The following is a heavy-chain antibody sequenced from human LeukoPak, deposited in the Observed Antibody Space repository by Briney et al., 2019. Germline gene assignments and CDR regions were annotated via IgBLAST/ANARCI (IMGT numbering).Heavy chain of an antibody. Sequence: PSETLSLTCTVSGGSVSSSSHYWAWIRQPPGKGLEWIGSIYYGGSTYYNPSLKSRVTISVDTSKNQFSLKVRSVTAADTAVYYCARRIYCSTTSCYNYFDYWGQGTLVTGSS. J-gene: IGHJ4*02. V-gene: IGHV4-39*01. CDR1: GGSVSSSSHY. CDR2: IYYGGST. CDR3: ARRIYCSTTSCYNYFDY. D-gene: IGHD2-2*01.